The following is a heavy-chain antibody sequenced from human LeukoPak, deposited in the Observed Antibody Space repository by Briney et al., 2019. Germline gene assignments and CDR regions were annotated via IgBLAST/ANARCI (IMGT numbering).Heavy chain of an antibody. Sequence: ASVKVSCKVSGYTLTELSMHWVRQAPGKGLEWMGGFDPEDGETIYAQKFQGRVTMTEDTSTDTAYMELRSLRSDDTAVYYCARDLEMATMDVWGKGTTVTISS. D-gene: IGHD5-24*01. J-gene: IGHJ6*04. CDR2: FDPEDGET. CDR3: ARDLEMATMDV. V-gene: IGHV1-24*01. CDR1: GYTLTELS.